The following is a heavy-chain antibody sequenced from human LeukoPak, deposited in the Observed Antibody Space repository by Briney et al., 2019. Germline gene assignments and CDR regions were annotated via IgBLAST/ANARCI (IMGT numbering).Heavy chain of an antibody. J-gene: IGHJ4*02. D-gene: IGHD3-22*01. V-gene: IGHV1-24*01. CDR2: FDPEDGET. CDR3: ATVEREYFDTSGYYDY. CDR1: GYTLSELS. Sequence: GASVKVSCKVSGYTLSELSTHWVRQAPGKGLEWMGGFDPEDGETMYAQKFQGRVIMTEDTSTDTVYMELSSLRSEDTAVYYCATVEREYFDTSGYYDYWGQGTLVTVSS.